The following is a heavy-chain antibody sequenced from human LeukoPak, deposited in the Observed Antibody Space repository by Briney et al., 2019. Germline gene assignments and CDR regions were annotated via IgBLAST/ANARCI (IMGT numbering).Heavy chain of an antibody. J-gene: IGHJ3*02. V-gene: IGHV4-34*01. D-gene: IGHD3-22*01. Sequence: PSQTLSLTCAVHGGSFSGYYWSWIRQPPGKGLEWIGEINHSGSTNYNPSLKSRVTISVDTSKNQFSLKLSSVTAADTAVYYCARAGGYQGAFDIWGQGTMVTVSS. CDR1: GGSFSGYY. CDR3: ARAGGYQGAFDI. CDR2: INHSGST.